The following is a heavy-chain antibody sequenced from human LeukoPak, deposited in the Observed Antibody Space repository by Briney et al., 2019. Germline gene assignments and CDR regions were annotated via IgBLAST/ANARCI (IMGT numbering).Heavy chain of an antibody. V-gene: IGHV3-53*01. CDR2: IYSGGST. CDR1: GFTVSSNY. D-gene: IGHD5-18*01. CDR3: ARDIYSYGPGIGY. Sequence: PGGSLRLSCAASGFTVSSNYMSWVRRAPGKGLEWVSVIYSGGSTYYAGSVKGRFTISRDNSKNTLYLQMNSLRAEDTAVYYCARDIYSYGPGIGYWGQGTLVTVSS. J-gene: IGHJ4*02.